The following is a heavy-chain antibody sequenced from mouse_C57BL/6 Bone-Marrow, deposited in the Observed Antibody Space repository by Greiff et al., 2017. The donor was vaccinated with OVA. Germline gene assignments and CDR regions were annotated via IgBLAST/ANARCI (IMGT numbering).Heavy chain of an antibody. CDR3: TTYRY. J-gene: IGHJ2*01. Sequence: EVKLMESGAELVRPGASVKLSCTASGFNIKDDYMHWVKERPEQGLEWIGWIDPENGDTEYASKFQGKATITADNSSNTVYLHLSSLTSEDTAVYYCTTYRYWGQGTTLTVSS. CDR1: GFNIKDDY. V-gene: IGHV14-4*01. CDR2: IDPENGDT.